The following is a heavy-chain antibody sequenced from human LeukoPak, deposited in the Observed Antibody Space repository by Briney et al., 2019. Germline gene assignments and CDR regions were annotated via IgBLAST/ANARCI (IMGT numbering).Heavy chain of an antibody. D-gene: IGHD6-13*01. CDR3: ARDLQQLVRNYYYGMDV. CDR1: GASISSYY. Sequence: PSETLSLTCTVSGASISSYYWSWIRQPAGKGLEWIGRIYTSGSTNYNPSLKSRVTMSVDTSKNQFYLKLSSVTAADTAVYYCARDLQQLVRNYYYGMDVWGQGTTVTVSS. J-gene: IGHJ6*02. CDR2: IYTSGST. V-gene: IGHV4-4*07.